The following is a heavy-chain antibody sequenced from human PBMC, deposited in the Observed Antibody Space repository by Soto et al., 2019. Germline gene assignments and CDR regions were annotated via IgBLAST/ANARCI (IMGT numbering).Heavy chain of an antibody. CDR3: ARGQRFSDWFDP. CDR1: GGTISGYY. J-gene: IGHJ5*02. Sequence: SETLSLSCSVSGGTISGYYWTWIRQPAGKGLEWIGRIYSSGNTKYNPSLQSRVTMSLDTSNNQFSLRLTSVTAADTAVYYCARGQRFSDWFDPWGQGTLVTVSS. CDR2: IYSSGNT. V-gene: IGHV4-4*07. D-gene: IGHD3-3*01.